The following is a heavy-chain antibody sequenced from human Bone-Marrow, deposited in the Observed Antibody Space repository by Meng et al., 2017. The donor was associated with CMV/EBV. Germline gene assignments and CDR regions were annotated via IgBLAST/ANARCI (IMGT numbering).Heavy chain of an antibody. D-gene: IGHD2-15*01. Sequence: YSMTWVRQAPGKGLEWVSSISSSSSYIYYADSVKGRFTISRDNAKNTLYLQMNSLRAEDTAVYYCARDLFQSYCSGGSCYAGSGWFDPWGQGTLVTVSS. CDR1: YS. CDR3: ARDLFQSYCSGGSCYAGSGWFDP. CDR2: ISSSSSYI. V-gene: IGHV3-21*01. J-gene: IGHJ5*02.